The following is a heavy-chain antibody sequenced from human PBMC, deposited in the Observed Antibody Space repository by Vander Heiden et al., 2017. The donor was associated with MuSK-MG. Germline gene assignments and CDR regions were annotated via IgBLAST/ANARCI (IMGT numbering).Heavy chain of an antibody. J-gene: IGHJ6*02. CDR2: ISSSGSTI. V-gene: IGHV3-11*01. CDR1: GLTCSDYY. CDR3: ARDDYGDYRYYYGMDV. D-gene: IGHD4-17*01. Sequence: QVQLVASGGGLVKPGGSLRRASAASGLTCSDYYMSWIRQAPGKGLEWVSYISSSGSTIYYADPVKGRFTISRDNAKSSLYLQMNSLRAEHTAVYYCARDDYGDYRYYYGMDVWGQGTTVTVSS.